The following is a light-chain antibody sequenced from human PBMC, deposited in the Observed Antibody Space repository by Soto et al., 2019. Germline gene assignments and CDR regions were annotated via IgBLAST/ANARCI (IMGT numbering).Light chain of an antibody. CDR1: QGISNY. V-gene: IGKV1-27*01. CDR3: QKYNSAPWT. Sequence: DIQMTQSPSSLSASVGDRVTITCRASQGISNYLAWYQQKPGKVPKLLIYAASTLQPGVPSRFSGSGSGTDFTLTISSLQPEDVETYYWQKYNSAPWTFGQGTKVEIK. J-gene: IGKJ1*01. CDR2: AAS.